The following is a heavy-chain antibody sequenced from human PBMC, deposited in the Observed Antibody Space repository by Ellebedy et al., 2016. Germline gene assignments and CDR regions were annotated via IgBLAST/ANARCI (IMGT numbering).Heavy chain of an antibody. CDR2: ISYDGSNK. D-gene: IGHD3-10*01. J-gene: IGHJ4*02. Sequence: GGSLRLSCAASGFTFSSYAMHWVRQAPGKGLEWVAVISYDGSNKYYADSVKGRFTISRDNAKNSLYLQMNSLKTEDTAVYYCTTGITMVRGVISAVDYWGQGTLVTVSS. CDR3: TTGITMVRGVISAVDY. V-gene: IGHV3-30-3*01. CDR1: GFTFSSYA.